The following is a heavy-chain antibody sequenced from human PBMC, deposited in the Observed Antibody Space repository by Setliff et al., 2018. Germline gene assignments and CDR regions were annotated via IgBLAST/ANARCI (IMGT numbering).Heavy chain of an antibody. J-gene: IGHJ4*02. CDR2: IYFSGST. CDR1: GGSIDSGDYY. V-gene: IGHV4-30-4*08. Sequence: SETLSLTCTVSGGSIDSGDYYWNWIRQPPGKGLEWIGYIYFSGSTYYNPSLKSRVTLSLDTSKNQFSLKLNSVTAADTAVYYCARGGYNGYAVFDDWGQGALVTVSS. CDR3: ARGGYNGYAVFDD. D-gene: IGHD5-12*01.